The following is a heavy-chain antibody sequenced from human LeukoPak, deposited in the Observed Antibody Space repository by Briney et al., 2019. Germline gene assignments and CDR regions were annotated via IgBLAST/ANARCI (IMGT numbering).Heavy chain of an antibody. CDR1: GGSFGGYY. V-gene: IGHV4-34*01. J-gene: IGHJ6*02. D-gene: IGHD3-22*01. CDR3: ARTTTAYYYDSSGYPFYYYYGMDV. Sequence: SETLSLTCAVYGGSFGGYYWSWIRQPPGKGLEWIGEINHSGSTNYNPSLKSRVTISVDTSKNQFSLKLSSVTAADTAVYYCARTTTAYYYDSSGYPFYYYYGMDVWGQGTTVTVSS. CDR2: INHSGST.